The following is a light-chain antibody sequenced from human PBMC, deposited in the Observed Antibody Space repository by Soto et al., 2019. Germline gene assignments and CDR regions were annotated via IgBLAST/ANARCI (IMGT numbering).Light chain of an antibody. V-gene: IGKV3-20*01. CDR2: GAS. J-gene: IGKJ5*01. Sequence: EIVLTQSPGTLFLAPGERATLSCRVSQSVTSNYLAWYSQKPGQAPRLLIYGASSRVTGIPDRFSGSGSGTDFTLTISRLEPADFAMYYCQQYDSSPITFGQGTRLEIK. CDR1: QSVTSNY. CDR3: QQYDSSPIT.